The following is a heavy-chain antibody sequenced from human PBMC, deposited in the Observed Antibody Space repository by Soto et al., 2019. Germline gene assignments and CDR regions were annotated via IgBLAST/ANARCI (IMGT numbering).Heavy chain of an antibody. CDR2: ISGSGGST. Sequence: GGSLRLSCAASGFTFSSYAMSWVRQAPGKGLEWVSAISGSGGSTYYADSVKGRFTISIDNSKNTLYLQMNSLRAEDTAVYYCAKDSKLWRGYAPFDYWGQGTLVTVSS. CDR1: GFTFSSYA. CDR3: AKDSKLWRGYAPFDY. V-gene: IGHV3-23*01. D-gene: IGHD3-3*01. J-gene: IGHJ4*02.